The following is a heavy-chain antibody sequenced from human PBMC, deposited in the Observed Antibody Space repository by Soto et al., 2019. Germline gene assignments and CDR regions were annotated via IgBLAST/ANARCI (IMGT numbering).Heavy chain of an antibody. D-gene: IGHD5-18*01. CDR3: AREAYTAMDLYYYYGMDV. J-gene: IGHJ6*02. V-gene: IGHV1-18*01. Sequence: ASVKVSCKASGYTFTSYGISWVRQAPGQGLEWMGWISAYNGNTNYAQKLQGRVTMTTDTSTSTAYMELRSLRSDGTAVYYCAREAYTAMDLYYYYGMDVWRQGTTVTVSS. CDR1: GYTFTSYG. CDR2: ISAYNGNT.